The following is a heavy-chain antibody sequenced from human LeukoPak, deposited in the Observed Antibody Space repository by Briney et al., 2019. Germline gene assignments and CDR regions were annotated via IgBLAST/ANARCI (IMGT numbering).Heavy chain of an antibody. CDR1: GFTFDDYA. CDR2: ISWNSGSI. CDR3: ARSTIYKYYFDH. D-gene: IGHD5-12*01. V-gene: IGHV3-9*01. J-gene: IGHJ4*02. Sequence: PGRSLRLSCAASGFTFDDYAMHWVRQAPGKGLEWVSGISWNSGSIGYADSVKGRFTISRDNAKNSLYLQMNSLRAEDTALYYCARSTIYKYYFDHWGQGTLVTVSS.